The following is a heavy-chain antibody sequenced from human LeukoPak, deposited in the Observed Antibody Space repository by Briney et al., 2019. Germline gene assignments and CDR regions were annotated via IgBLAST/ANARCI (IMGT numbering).Heavy chain of an antibody. CDR2: ISYDGSNK. V-gene: IGHV3-30*03. Sequence: PGGSLRLSCAASGFTLSNYVMHWVRQAPGKGLEWVAVISYDGSNKYYADSVKGRFTISRDNSKNTLYLQMNSLRAEDTAVYYCARARQYCSSTSCYASTKYNWFDPWGQGTLVTVSS. CDR3: ARARQYCSSTSCYASTKYNWFDP. J-gene: IGHJ5*02. D-gene: IGHD2-2*01. CDR1: GFTLSNYV.